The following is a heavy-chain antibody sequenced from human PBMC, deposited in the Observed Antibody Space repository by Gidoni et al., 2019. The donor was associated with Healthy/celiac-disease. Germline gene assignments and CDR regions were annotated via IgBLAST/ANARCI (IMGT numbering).Heavy chain of an antibody. CDR1: GYAFSSYY. V-gene: IGHV1-46*01. J-gene: IGHJ5*02. Sequence: QVQLVQYGDEVKKPGAAVKVSCKASGYAFSSYYMHWVRQAPGQGLECMGIINPSGGSTSYAQKFQGRVSMTRDTSTITVYMELSSLRSEDTAVYYCARDEHYYDSSGTHDDPNWFDPWGQGTLVTVSS. CDR2: INPSGGST. D-gene: IGHD3-22*01. CDR3: ARDEHYYDSSGTHDDPNWFDP.